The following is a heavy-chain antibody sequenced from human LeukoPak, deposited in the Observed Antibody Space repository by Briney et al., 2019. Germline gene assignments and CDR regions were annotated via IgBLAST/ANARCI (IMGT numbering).Heavy chain of an antibody. CDR1: GGSISSYY. J-gene: IGHJ4*02. V-gene: IGHV4-59*04. CDR2: IYYSGNT. Sequence: SETLSLTCTVSGGSISSYYWSWIRQPPGKGLEWIGYIYYSGNTYYNASLKSQVSISIDTSKNQFSLRLTAVTAADTAVYYCARQTGSGLFILPGGQGTLVTVSS. D-gene: IGHD3/OR15-3a*01. CDR3: ARQTGSGLFILP.